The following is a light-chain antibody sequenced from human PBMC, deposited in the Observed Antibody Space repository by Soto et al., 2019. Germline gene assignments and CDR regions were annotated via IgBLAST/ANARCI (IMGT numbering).Light chain of an antibody. CDR3: QQYNNWPRAT. Sequence: IVMTQSPATLSVSLGERATLSCRASQSINSNLAWYQQKPGQAPRLLMFRASIRAAGFPARFSGSGSWTEFNITISSLQSDDSSVYYCQQYNNWPRATFGGGTKVDI. J-gene: IGKJ4*01. CDR2: RAS. V-gene: IGKV3-15*01. CDR1: QSINSN.